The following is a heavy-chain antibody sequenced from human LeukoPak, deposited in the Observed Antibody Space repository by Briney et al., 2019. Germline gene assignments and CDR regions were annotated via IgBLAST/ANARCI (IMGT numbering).Heavy chain of an antibody. CDR3: AKDSISIAAAGTLCDY. J-gene: IGHJ4*02. V-gene: IGHV3-23*01. Sequence: PGGSLRLSCAASGFTFSSYGMSWVRQAPGKGLEWVSAISGSGGSTYYADSVKGRFTISRDNSKNTLYLQMNSLRAEDTAVYYCAKDSISIAAAGTLCDYWGQGTLVTVSS. CDR1: GFTFSSYG. D-gene: IGHD6-13*01. CDR2: ISGSGGST.